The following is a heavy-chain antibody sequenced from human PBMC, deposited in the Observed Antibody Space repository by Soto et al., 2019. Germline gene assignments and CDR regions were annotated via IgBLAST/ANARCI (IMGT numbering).Heavy chain of an antibody. CDR3: ARVGATPPGHDAFDI. Sequence: ASVKVSCKASGYTFTSYAMHWVRQAPGQRLEWMGWINAGNGNTKYSQKFQGRVTITRDTSVSTAYMELSSLRSEDTAVYYCARVGATPPGHDAFDIWGQGTMVTVSS. CDR1: GYTFTSYA. CDR2: INAGNGNT. V-gene: IGHV1-3*01. D-gene: IGHD1-26*01. J-gene: IGHJ3*02.